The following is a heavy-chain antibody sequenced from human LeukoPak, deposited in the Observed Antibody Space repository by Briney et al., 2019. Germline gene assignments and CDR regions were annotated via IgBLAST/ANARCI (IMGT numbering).Heavy chain of an antibody. CDR2: MYYSGST. Sequence: SETLSRTCTVSGGSISSYYWSWIRQPPGKGLEWIGYMYYSGSTNYNPSLKSRVTISVDTSKNQFSLKLSSVTAADTAVYYCARAYSSSYWFDPWGQGTLVTVSS. D-gene: IGHD6-6*01. CDR1: GGSISSYY. J-gene: IGHJ5*02. CDR3: ARAYSSSYWFDP. V-gene: IGHV4-59*08.